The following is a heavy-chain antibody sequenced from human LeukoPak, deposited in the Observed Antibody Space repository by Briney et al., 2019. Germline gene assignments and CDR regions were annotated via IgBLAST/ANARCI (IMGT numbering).Heavy chain of an antibody. J-gene: IGHJ5*02. CDR3: ARDRRGIAARPAGYNWLDP. CDR2: ISAYNGNT. Sequence: GASVKVSCKASGYTFTSYGISWVRQAPGQGLEWMGWISAYNGNTNYAQKLQGRVTMTTDTSTSTAYMELRSLRSDDTAVYYCARDRRGIAARPAGYNWLDPWGQGTLVTVSS. D-gene: IGHD6-6*01. CDR1: GYTFTSYG. V-gene: IGHV1-18*01.